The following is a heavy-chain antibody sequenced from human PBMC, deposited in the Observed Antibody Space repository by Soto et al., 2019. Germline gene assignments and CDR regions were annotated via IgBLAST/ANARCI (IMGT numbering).Heavy chain of an antibody. CDR2: INHSGST. V-gene: IGHV4-34*01. CDR3: ARGFGYQLGYYGMDV. Sequence: SETLSLTCAVYGGSFSGYYWSWIRQPPGKGLEWIGEINHSGSTNYNPSLKSRVTIAVDKSKNQFSLKLSSVTAADTAVYYCARGFGYQLGYYGMDVWGQGTTVTVSS. CDR1: GGSFSGYY. D-gene: IGHD2-2*01. J-gene: IGHJ6*02.